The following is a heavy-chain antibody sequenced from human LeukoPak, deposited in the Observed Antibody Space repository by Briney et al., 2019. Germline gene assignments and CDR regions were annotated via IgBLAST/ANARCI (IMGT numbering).Heavy chain of an antibody. Sequence: SETLSLTCTVSAYSISSDYYWGWIRQPPGKGLEWIGSMYHSGSTYYHSGSTYYNPSLKSRVTMSVDTSKNQFSLKLSSVTAADTAMYYCARDVYYYGSGSYFLDYWGQGTLVTVSS. V-gene: IGHV4-39*07. CDR3: ARDVYYYGSGSYFLDY. D-gene: IGHD3-10*01. J-gene: IGHJ4*02. CDR2: MYHSGSTYYHSGST. CDR1: AYSISSDYY.